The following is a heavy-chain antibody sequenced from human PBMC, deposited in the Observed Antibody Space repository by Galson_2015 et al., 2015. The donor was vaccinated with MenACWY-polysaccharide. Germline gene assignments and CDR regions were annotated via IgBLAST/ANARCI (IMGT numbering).Heavy chain of an antibody. CDR3: ARGEKYSGSFDIRY. Sequence: ETLSLPCAVSDSSISSGYFWGWFRQPPGQGLEWIASIFHSGTTSYNPSLKSRVTISVDTAKNQSSLKLSSGTAADTAGEYCARGEKYSGSFDIRYWGQGTLVTVSS. CDR2: IFHSGTT. V-gene: IGHV4-38-2*01. D-gene: IGHD1-26*01. CDR1: DSSISSGYF. J-gene: IGHJ4*02.